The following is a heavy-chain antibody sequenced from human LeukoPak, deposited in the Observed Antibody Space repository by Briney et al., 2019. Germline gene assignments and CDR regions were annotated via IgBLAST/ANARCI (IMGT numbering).Heavy chain of an antibody. CDR3: ATAPNGYYDFWSGYYSTPRQFDY. D-gene: IGHD3-3*01. J-gene: IGHJ4*02. V-gene: IGHV5-51*01. CDR2: IYPGDSDT. Sequence: GESLKISCKGSGYSFTSYWIGWVRQMPGKGLEWMGIIYPGDSDTRYSPSFQGQVTISADKSISTAYLQWSSLKASDTAMYCCATAPNGYYDFWSGYYSTPRQFDYWGQGTLVTLSS. CDR1: GYSFTSYW.